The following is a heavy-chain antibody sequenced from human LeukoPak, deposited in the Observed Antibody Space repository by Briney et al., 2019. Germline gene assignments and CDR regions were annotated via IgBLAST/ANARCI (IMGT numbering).Heavy chain of an antibody. V-gene: IGHV4-39*07. CDR2: IYYSGST. CDR3: ASAKVYSYGEIDY. CDR1: GGSISSSTYY. J-gene: IGHJ4*02. Sequence: SETLSLTCTVSGGSISSSTYYWGWIRQPPGKGLEWIGSIYYSGSTYYNPSLKSRVTISVDTSENQFSLKLSSATAADTAVYYCASAKVYSYGEIDYWGQGTLVSVSS. D-gene: IGHD5-18*01.